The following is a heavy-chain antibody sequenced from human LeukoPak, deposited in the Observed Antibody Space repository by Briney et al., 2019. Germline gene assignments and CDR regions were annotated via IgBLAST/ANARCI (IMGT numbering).Heavy chain of an antibody. V-gene: IGHV3-7*01. CDR1: GLTFSSDW. CDR2: IKQDGTEK. CDR3: AKQARRAYYYGSGTYAGSHYFDY. Sequence: GGSLRLSCAAAGLTFSSDWMSWVRQAPGKGLEWVANIKQDGTEKYYGDSVKGRFTISRDKAKNSLYLQMNSLRAEETAVYYCAKQARRAYYYGSGTYAGSHYFDYWGQGTLVTVSS. D-gene: IGHD3-10*01. J-gene: IGHJ4*02.